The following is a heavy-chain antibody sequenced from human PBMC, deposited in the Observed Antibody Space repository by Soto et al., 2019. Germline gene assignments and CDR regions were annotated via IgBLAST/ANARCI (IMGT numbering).Heavy chain of an antibody. CDR2: MNPNSGNT. V-gene: IGHV1-8*01. D-gene: IGHD6-19*01. Sequence: QVQLVQSGAEVKKPGASVKVSCKASGYTFTSYDINWVRQATGQGLEWMGWMNPNSGNTGYAQKFQGRVTMTSNTSISKAYMKRNSLRSVDTGVYYCARARSSGWYWDWFDPWGQGTLVTVSS. CDR3: ARARSSGWYWDWFDP. CDR1: GYTFTSYD. J-gene: IGHJ5*02.